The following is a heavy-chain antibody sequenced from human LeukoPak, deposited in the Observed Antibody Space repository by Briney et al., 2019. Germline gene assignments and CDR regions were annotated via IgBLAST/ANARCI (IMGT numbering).Heavy chain of an antibody. J-gene: IGHJ6*02. CDR3: AKDGYCSGGSCYYYYGMDV. CDR2: ISYDGSNK. D-gene: IGHD2-15*01. V-gene: IGHV3-30*18. CDR1: GFTFDDFG. Sequence: PGGSLRLSCAASGFTFDDFGMTWVRQAPGKGLEWVAVISYDGSNKYYADSVKGRFTISRDNSKNTLYLQMNSLRAEDTAVYYCAKDGYCSGGSCYYYYGMDVWGQGTTVTVSS.